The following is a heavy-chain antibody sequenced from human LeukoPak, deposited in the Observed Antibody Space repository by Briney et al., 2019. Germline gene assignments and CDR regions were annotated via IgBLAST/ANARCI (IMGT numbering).Heavy chain of an antibody. Sequence: SETLSLTCTVSGGSLSSYYWSWLRQPPGKGLEWIGYIYYSGSTNYNPSLKSRVTISVDTSRNQFSLKLSSVPAADTAVYYCARVGYSSGWYDFDYWGQGTLVTVSS. V-gene: IGHV4-59*01. J-gene: IGHJ4*02. CDR2: IYYSGST. CDR1: GGSLSSYY. D-gene: IGHD6-19*01. CDR3: ARVGYSSGWYDFDY.